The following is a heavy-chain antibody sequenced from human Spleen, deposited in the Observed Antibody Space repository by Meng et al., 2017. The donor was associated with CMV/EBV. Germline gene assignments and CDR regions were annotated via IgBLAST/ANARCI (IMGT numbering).Heavy chain of an antibody. CDR2: VSSSSSTT. D-gene: IGHD6-19*01. CDR3: VRSHSGWYGEYFQH. CDR1: GFTFTDYY. J-gene: IGHJ1*01. V-gene: IGHV3-11*01. Sequence: GFTFTDYYMTWVRQAPGKALEWVSYVSSSSSTTSYADSVKGRFTISRDNAKNSVSLEMNNLRADDTAVYYCVRSHSGWYGEYFQHWGQGTLVTVSS.